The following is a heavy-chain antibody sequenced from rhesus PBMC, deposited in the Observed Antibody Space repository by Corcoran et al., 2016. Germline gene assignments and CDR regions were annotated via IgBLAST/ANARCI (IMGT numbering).Heavy chain of an antibody. V-gene: IGHV3S5*01. CDR2: ISNCGVIT. Sequence: EVQLVESGGGLVQPGGSLRLSCAASGFTFSSYGMVWVRQAPGKGLEGVSYISNCGVITYYADYVKGRFTISRDNSKNTLSLQMNSLRAEDTAVYYCAKDQGQHPFSAAGGYWGQGVLVTVSS. CDR3: AKDQGQHPFSAAGGY. J-gene: IGHJ4*01. CDR1: GFTFSSYG. D-gene: IGHD6-25*01.